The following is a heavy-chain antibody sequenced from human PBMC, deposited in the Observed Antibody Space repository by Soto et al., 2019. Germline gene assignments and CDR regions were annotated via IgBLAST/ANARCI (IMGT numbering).Heavy chain of an antibody. CDR2: INPNSGGT. D-gene: IGHD3-9*01. J-gene: IGHJ3*02. V-gene: IGHV1-2*04. CDR1: GYTFTGYY. Sequence: ASVKVSCKASGYTFTGYYMHWVRQAPGQGLEWMGWINPNSGGTNYAQKFQGWVTMTRDTSISTAYMELSRLRSDDTAVYYCARGYYDILTGYYSLVAFDIWGQGTMVTVSS. CDR3: ARGYYDILTGYYSLVAFDI.